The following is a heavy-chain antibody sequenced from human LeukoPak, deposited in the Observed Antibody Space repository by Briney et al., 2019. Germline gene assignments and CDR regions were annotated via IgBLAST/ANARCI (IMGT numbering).Heavy chain of an antibody. CDR1: GYTFTSYD. D-gene: IGHD4-23*01. Sequence: EASVKVSCKASGYTFTSYDINWVRQATGQGLEWMGWMNPNSGNTGYAQKFQGRVTLTRNTSISTAYMELSSLRSEDTAVYYCSVVTPYYFYYYAMDVWGQGTTVTVSS. J-gene: IGHJ6*02. CDR3: SVVTPYYFYYYAMDV. CDR2: MNPNSGNT. V-gene: IGHV1-8*01.